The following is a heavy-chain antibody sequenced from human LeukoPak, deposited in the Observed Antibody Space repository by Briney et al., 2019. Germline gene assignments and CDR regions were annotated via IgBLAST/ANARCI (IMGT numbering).Heavy chain of an antibody. CDR1: GGTFSSYA. Sequence: SVKVSCKASGGTFSSYAISWVRQAPGQGLEWMGGIIPIFGIANYAQKFQGRVTITADESTSTAYMELSSLRSEDTAVYYCARDGGYDQGLDYWGQRTLVTVSS. V-gene: IGHV1-69*13. J-gene: IGHJ4*02. CDR3: ARDGGYDQGLDY. CDR2: IIPIFGIA. D-gene: IGHD3-16*01.